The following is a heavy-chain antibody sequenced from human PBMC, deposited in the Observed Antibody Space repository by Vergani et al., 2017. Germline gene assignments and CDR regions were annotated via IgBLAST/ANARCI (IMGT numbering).Heavy chain of an antibody. D-gene: IGHD2-2*02. CDR2: IYYSGST. Sequence: QLQLQESGPGLVKPSETLSLTCTVSGGSISSSSYYWGWIRQPPGKGLEWIGSIYYSGSTYYNPSLKSRVTISVDTSKNQFSLKLSSVTAADTAVYYWARGGYCSSTSCYKRGYYYYYMDVWGKGTTVTVSS. J-gene: IGHJ6*03. V-gene: IGHV4-39*07. CDR1: GGSISSSSYY. CDR3: ARGGYCSSTSCYKRGYYYYYMDV.